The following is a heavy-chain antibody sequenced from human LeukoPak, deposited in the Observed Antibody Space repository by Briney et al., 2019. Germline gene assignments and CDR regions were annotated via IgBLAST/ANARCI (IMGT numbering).Heavy chain of an antibody. V-gene: IGHV4-31*03. CDR1: GGSISSGGYY. CDR2: IYYSGST. D-gene: IGHD6-25*01. Sequence: PSETLSLTCTVSGGSISSGGYYWSWIRQHPGTGLEWIGYIYYSGSTYYNPSLKSRVTISVDTSKNQFSLKLSSVTAADTAVYYCARDQSGQYYYYGMDVWGQGTTVTVSS. J-gene: IGHJ6*02. CDR3: ARDQSGQYYYYGMDV.